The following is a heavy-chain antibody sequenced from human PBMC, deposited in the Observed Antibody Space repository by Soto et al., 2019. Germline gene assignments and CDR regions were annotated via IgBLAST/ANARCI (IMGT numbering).Heavy chain of an antibody. CDR1: GFSFSSYG. CDR3: ARPDYDARLEVETRDGFKV. D-gene: IGHD4-17*01. J-gene: IGHJ3*01. CDR2: IWYDGSAQ. V-gene: IGHV3-33*01. Sequence: QVQLVESGGGVVQPGRSLRLSCAASGFSFSSYGMHWVRQAPGKGLEWVAVIWYDGSAQYYADSVKGRFTISRDNSNNTVYRPMSSLRAEDTAVYYGARPDYDARLEVETRDGFKVWGQGTRVIVSS.